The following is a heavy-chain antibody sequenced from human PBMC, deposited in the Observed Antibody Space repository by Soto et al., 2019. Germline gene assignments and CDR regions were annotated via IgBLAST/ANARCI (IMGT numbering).Heavy chain of an antibody. D-gene: IGHD4-17*01. CDR1: GFTFTNYA. J-gene: IGHJ4*02. CDR3: AKNSENYGDSKYDY. CDR2: ISGSGDST. V-gene: IGHV3-23*01. Sequence: EVQLLESGGGLVQPGGSLRLSCAASGFTFTNYAMSWVRQAPGKGLEWVSGISGSGDSTYYPDSVKGRFAISRDNSKNTLYLQMSSLRAEDTAVYYCAKNSENYGDSKYDYWGQGTLVTVTS.